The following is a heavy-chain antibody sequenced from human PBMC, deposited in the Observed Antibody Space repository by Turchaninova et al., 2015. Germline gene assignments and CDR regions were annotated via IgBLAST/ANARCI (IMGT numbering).Heavy chain of an antibody. J-gene: IGHJ3*01. CDR2: VSHCGHI. V-gene: IGHV4/OR15-8*01. Sequence: QVQLQQSGPGLVKPFDTLSLTCIVIGDSVSTSHWWSWIRQSPGKGLEWIGEVSHCGHIHYNLSLRGRVSMSVDRPQKPFSLTVTSVTAAECRIYYCARAPSGLLGGYFRSPFDVWGQGTMVTVSS. D-gene: IGHD2-2*03. CDR1: GDSVSTSHW. CDR3: ARAPSGLLGGYFRSPFDV.